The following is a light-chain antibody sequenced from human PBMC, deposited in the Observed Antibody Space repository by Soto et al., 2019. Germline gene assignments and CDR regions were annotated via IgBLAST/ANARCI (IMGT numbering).Light chain of an antibody. Sequence: QSVLTQPASVSGSPGQSITISCTGTSSDVGGYNFVSWYQHHPGKAPDLIIYDANKRPSGVSNRFSGSESGNTASLTISGLQAADEADYYCCLYVRVSRYVFGTGTKVT. J-gene: IGLJ1*01. CDR1: SSDVGGYNF. V-gene: IGLV2-23*01. CDR3: CLYVRVSRYV. CDR2: DAN.